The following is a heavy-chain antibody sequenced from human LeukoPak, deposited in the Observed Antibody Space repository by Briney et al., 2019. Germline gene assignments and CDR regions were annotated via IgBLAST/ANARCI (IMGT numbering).Heavy chain of an antibody. J-gene: IGHJ4*02. CDR2: ISGGSSYI. CDR1: GFTFSSYT. V-gene: IGHV3-21*01. CDR3: ARGGGYDILTGSYFDY. D-gene: IGHD3-9*01. Sequence: GGSLRLSCAASGFTFSSYTMNWVRQAPGKGLEWVSSISGGSSYIYYADSVKGRFTISRHNANNSLYLQMNSLRAEDTAVYYCARGGGYDILTGSYFDYWGQGTLVTVSS.